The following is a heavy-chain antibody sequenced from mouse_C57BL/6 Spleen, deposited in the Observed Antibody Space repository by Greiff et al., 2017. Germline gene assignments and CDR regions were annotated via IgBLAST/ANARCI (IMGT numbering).Heavy chain of an antibody. J-gene: IGHJ4*01. CDR1: GYTFTGYW. CDR3: ARSYYYGSEGMDY. D-gene: IGHD1-1*01. V-gene: IGHV1-9*01. CDR2: ILPGSGST. Sequence: QVQLQQSGAELMKPGASVKLSCTASGYTFTGYWIEWVKQRPGQGLEWIGEILPGSGSTNYNEKFKGKATFTADTSSNTAYMHSSSLTTDDAAIYYFARSYYYGSEGMDYWGQGTSVTVSS.